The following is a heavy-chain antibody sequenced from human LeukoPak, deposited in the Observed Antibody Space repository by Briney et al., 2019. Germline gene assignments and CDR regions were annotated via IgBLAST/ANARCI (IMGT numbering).Heavy chain of an antibody. J-gene: IGHJ4*02. CDR3: AKRGVVIRVILVGFHKEAYYFDS. CDR2: ISGSGGAT. CDR1: GITLSNYG. Sequence: GGSLRLSCAVSGITLSNYGMSWVRQAPGKGLEWVAGISGSGGATYYADSVKGRFAISRDNPKNTLYLQMNSLRAEDTAVYFCAKRGVVIRVILVGFHKEAYYFDSWGQGALVTVSS. V-gene: IGHV3-23*01. D-gene: IGHD3-10*01.